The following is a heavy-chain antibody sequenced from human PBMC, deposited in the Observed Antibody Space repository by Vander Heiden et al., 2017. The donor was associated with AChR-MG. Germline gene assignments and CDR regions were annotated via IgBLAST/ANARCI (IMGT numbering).Heavy chain of an antibody. CDR1: GGSFSGYY. CDR3: ARHCSGGSCYFDY. J-gene: IGHJ4*02. D-gene: IGHD2-15*01. V-gene: IGHV4-34*01. CDR2: INHSGST. Sequence: QVQLQQWGAGLLKPSETLSLTCAVYGGSFSGYYWSWIRQPPGKGLEWIGEINHSGSTNYNPSLKSRVTISVDTSKNQFSLKLSSVTAADTAVYYCARHCSGGSCYFDYWGQGTLVTVSS.